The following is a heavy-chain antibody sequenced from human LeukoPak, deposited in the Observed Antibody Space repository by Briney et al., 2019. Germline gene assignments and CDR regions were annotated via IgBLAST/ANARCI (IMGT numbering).Heavy chain of an antibody. CDR2: ISYDGSNK. J-gene: IGHJ4*02. D-gene: IGHD3-10*01. CDR3: ARLGAQRTIGY. Sequence: GGSLRLSCAASGFTFSSYAMHWVRQAPGKGLEWVAVISYDGSNKYYADSVKGRFTISRDNSKNTLYLQMNSLRAEDTAVYYCARLGAQRTIGYWGQGTLVTVSS. CDR1: GFTFSSYA. V-gene: IGHV3-30*04.